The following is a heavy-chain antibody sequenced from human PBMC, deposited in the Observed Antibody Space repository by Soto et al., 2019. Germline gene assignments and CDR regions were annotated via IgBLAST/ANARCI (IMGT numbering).Heavy chain of an antibody. J-gene: IGHJ6*01. D-gene: IGHD3-16*01. Sequence: LGASLKISCKGSPYTFTDYWIGCVRQLLGKGLEWMGIIYPGDSDTRYSPSFQGHVTITVDKSTSTAYLQWNTLKASDTAMYYCARHIRNFSYDYNAMDVWGQGTAVTVCS. CDR3: ARHIRNFSYDYNAMDV. V-gene: IGHV5-51*01. CDR2: IYPGDSDT. CDR1: PYTFTDYW.